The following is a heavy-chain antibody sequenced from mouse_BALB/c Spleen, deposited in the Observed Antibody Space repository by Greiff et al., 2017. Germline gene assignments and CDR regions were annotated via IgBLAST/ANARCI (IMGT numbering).Heavy chain of an antibody. CDR2: INPYNGDT. Sequence: EVQLKQSGPELVKPGASVKISCKASGYSFTGYFMNWVMQSHGKSLEWIGRINPYNGDTFYNQKFKGKATLTVDKSSSTAHMELRSLASEDSAVYYCARGGRYYAMDYWGQGTSVTVSS. V-gene: IGHV1-20*02. CDR3: ARGGRYYAMDY. J-gene: IGHJ4*01. D-gene: IGHD3-3*01. CDR1: GYSFTGYF.